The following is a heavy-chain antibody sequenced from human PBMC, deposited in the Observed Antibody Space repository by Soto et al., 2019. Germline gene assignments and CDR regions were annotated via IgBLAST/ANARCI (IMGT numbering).Heavy chain of an antibody. CDR1: GFTFGDYG. D-gene: IGHD4-4*01. Sequence: EVQLVESGGGLVRPGRSLRLSCSTSGFTFGDYGMTWFRQAPGKGLEWVGLIRSKSYGKTTEYAASATDRFTISRDDSKRIAYLQMNSLKADETAVYYCTRESWDYRNPKWYFDLWGRGTLVTVSS. V-gene: IGHV3-49*05. CDR3: TRESWDYRNPKWYFDL. CDR2: IRSKSYGKTT. J-gene: IGHJ2*01.